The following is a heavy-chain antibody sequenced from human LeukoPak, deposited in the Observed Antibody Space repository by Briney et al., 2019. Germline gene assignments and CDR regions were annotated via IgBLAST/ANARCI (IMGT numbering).Heavy chain of an antibody. CDR1: GFTFSSYG. V-gene: IGHV3-33*01. Sequence: GGSLRLSCEASGFTFSSYGMHWVRQAPGKGLEWVAVIWYDGSNKYYADSVKGRFTISRDNSKNTLYLQMNSLRAEDTAVYYCAREPYCSGGSCRYYYYYYGMDVWGQGTTVTVSS. CDR3: AREPYCSGGSCRYYYYYYGMDV. D-gene: IGHD2-15*01. CDR2: IWYDGSNK. J-gene: IGHJ6*02.